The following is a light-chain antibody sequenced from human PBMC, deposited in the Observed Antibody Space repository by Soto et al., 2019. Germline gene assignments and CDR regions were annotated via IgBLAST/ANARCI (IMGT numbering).Light chain of an antibody. CDR2: DAY. CDR3: QQRHMWPIT. CDR1: QSFRGL. Sequence: EVVLTQSPVTLSLSPGERATLSCRSSQSFRGLLAWYQQKPGQAPRLLIYDAYNRATGIPPRFSGSRSGTDFTLTISSLEPEDSAVYYFQQRHMWPITCGQGTLLEIK. J-gene: IGKJ5*01. V-gene: IGKV3-11*01.